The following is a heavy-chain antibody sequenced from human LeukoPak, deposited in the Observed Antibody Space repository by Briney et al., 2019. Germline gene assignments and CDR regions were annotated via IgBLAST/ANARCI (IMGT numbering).Heavy chain of an antibody. D-gene: IGHD1-1*01. CDR1: GGSFSGYY. Sequence: KPSETLSLTCAVYGGSFSGYYWSWIRQPPGKGLEWIGEINHSGSTNYNPSLKSRVTISVDTSKNQFSLKLSSVTAADTAVYYCARGPERRVSFDYWGQGTLVTVSS. V-gene: IGHV4-34*01. CDR3: ARGPERRVSFDY. CDR2: INHSGST. J-gene: IGHJ4*02.